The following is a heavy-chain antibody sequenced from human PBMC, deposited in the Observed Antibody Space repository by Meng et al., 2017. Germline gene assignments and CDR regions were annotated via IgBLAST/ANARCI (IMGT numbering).Heavy chain of an antibody. D-gene: IGHD2-15*01. V-gene: IGHV4-34*01. CDR3: ARGLGYCSGGSSC. J-gene: IGHJ4*02. CDR1: GGSFSGYY. CDR2: INHSGST. Sequence: QLQHGGAGLLKPSETLPLPGAVYGGSFSGYYWSWIRQPPGKGLEWIGEINHSGSTNYNPSLKSRVTISVDTSKNQFSLKLSSVTAADTAVYYCARGLGYCSGGSSCWGQGTLVTVSS.